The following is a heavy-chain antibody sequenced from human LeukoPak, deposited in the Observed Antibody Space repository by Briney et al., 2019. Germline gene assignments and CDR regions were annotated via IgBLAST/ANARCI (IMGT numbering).Heavy chain of an antibody. CDR1: GGSISSGGYS. V-gene: IGHV4-30-2*01. Sequence: SETLSLTCTVSGGSISSGGYSWSWIRQPPGKGLEWIGYIYHSGSTYYNPSLKSRVTISVDRSKNQFSLKLSSVTAADTAVYYCARRARATGSYYFDYWGQGTLVTVSS. J-gene: IGHJ4*02. CDR2: IYHSGST. D-gene: IGHD1-14*01. CDR3: ARRARATGSYYFDY.